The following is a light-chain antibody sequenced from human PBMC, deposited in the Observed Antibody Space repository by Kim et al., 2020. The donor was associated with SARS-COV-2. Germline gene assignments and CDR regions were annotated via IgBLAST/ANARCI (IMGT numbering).Light chain of an antibody. J-gene: IGKJ4*01. CDR1: QGIRSA. CDR3: QQFIEYPFT. Sequence: GDRLTITCRASQGIRSALAWYQHKPGKAPKVLMYDASILESGVPSRFSGSGSGTDFTLTIISLQPEDFASYYCQQFIEYPFTFGGGTKLEI. CDR2: DAS. V-gene: IGKV1D-13*01.